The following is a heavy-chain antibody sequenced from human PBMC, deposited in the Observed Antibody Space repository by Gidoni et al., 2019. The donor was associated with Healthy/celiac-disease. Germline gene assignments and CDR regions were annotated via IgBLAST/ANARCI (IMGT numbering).Heavy chain of an antibody. J-gene: IGHJ4*02. V-gene: IGHV3-30-3*01. CDR1: GFTFSSYA. CDR3: ARDSIAAAARPFDY. CDR2: ISYDGSNK. Sequence: QVQLVESGGCVVQPVRSLRLSCVASGFTFSSYAMHLVRQAPGKGLEWVAVISYDGSNKYYADSVKGRFTNSRDNSKNTLYLQMNSLRAEDTAVYYCARDSIAAAARPFDYWGQGTLVTVSS. D-gene: IGHD6-13*01.